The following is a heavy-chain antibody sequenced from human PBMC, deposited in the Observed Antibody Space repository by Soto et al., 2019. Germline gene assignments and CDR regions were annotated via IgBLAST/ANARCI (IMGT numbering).Heavy chain of an antibody. CDR1: GLTFRNYA. CDR3: AKHLINLWFPDF. J-gene: IGHJ4*02. CDR2: IRESGGSI. V-gene: IGHV3-23*01. Sequence: EVQLLESGGGLVQPGGSLRLSCAASGLTFRNYAISWVRQAPGKGLEWDSEIRESGGSIYYADTVKCRFTISRDNCKNTLYLQMNSLRAEDKALYYCAKHLINLWFPDFWGQGALVTAFS. D-gene: IGHD3-10*01.